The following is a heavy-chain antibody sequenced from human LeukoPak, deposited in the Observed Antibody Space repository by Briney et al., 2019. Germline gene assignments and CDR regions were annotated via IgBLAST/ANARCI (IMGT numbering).Heavy chain of an antibody. CDR1: GFTFSSYS. CDR2: ISGGTTK. CDR3: VRDVGYAFDI. J-gene: IGHJ3*02. V-gene: IGHV3-48*02. Sequence: GGSLRLSCAASGFTFSSYSMNWVRQAPGKGLEWISYISGGTTKFYVDSVKGRFTISRDNAKNSLYLQMNSLRDEDTAVYYCVRDVGYAFDIWGQGTMVTVSS. D-gene: IGHD1-26*01.